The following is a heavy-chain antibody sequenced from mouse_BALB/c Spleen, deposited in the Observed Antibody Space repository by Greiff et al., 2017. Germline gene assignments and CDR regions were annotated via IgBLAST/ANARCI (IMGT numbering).Heavy chain of an antibody. D-gene: IGHD1-1*01. CDR3: ARREDYYGSRDGYFDY. CDR1: GYSITSGYY. J-gene: IGHJ2*01. CDR2: ISYDGSN. V-gene: IGHV3-6*02. Sequence: EVQLQESGPGLVKPSQSLSLTCSVTGYSITSGYYWNWIRQFPGNKLEWMGYISYDGSNNYNPSLKNRISITRDTSKNQFFLKLNSVTTEDTATYYCARREDYYGSRDGYFDYWGQGTTLTVSS.